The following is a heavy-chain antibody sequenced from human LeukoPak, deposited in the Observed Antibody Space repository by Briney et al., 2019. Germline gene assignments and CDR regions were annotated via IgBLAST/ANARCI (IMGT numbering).Heavy chain of an antibody. CDR2: ISGSGTTI. Sequence: GGSLRLSCAASGFSFSSYEMDWVRQAPGKGLEWVSYISGSGTTIYYAHSVKGRFTISRDNAENSLYLQMNSLRAEDTAVYYCARDATTHTIGWYDDVFDIWGHGTMVTVSS. D-gene: IGHD6-19*01. J-gene: IGHJ3*02. CDR1: GFSFSSYE. CDR3: ARDATTHTIGWYDDVFDI. V-gene: IGHV3-48*03.